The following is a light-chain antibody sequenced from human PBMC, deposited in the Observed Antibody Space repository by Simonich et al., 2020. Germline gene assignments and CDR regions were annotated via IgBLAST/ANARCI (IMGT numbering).Light chain of an antibody. J-gene: IGKJ1*01. CDR1: QSLLHSDGKTY. CDR3: MQSIQLPWT. Sequence: DIVMTQSPLSLPVTPGEPASISCKSSQSLLHSDGKTYLYWYLQKPGQSPQLLIYEGSNRFSGVPDRFSGRGSGTDFTLKISRVEAEDVGVYYCMQSIQLPWTFGQGTKVEIK. CDR2: EGS. V-gene: IGKV2D-29*02.